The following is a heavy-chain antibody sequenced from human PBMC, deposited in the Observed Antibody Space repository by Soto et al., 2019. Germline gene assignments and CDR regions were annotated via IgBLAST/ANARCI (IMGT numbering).Heavy chain of an antibody. J-gene: IGHJ5*02. Sequence: SVKVSCKASGGTFSSYAISWVRQAPGQGLEWMGGIIPIFGTANYAQKFQGRATITADESTSTAYMELSSLRSEDTAVYYCARDPRYYDFWSGKYNWFDPWGQGTLVTVSS. V-gene: IGHV1-69*13. CDR3: ARDPRYYDFWSGKYNWFDP. D-gene: IGHD3-3*01. CDR2: IIPIFGTA. CDR1: GGTFSSYA.